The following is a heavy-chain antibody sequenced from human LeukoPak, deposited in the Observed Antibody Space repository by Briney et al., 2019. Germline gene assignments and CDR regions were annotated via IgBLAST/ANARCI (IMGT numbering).Heavy chain of an antibody. CDR2: IYYSWST. CDR3: ATMDGYNIDY. Sequence: PSETLSLTCTVSGGSISSSSYYWGWIRQPPGKGLEWIGSIYYSWSTYYNPSLKSRVTISVDTSKNQFSLKLSSVTAADTAVYYCATMDGYNIDYWGQGTLVTVSS. J-gene: IGHJ4*02. CDR1: GGSISSSSYY. V-gene: IGHV4-39*01. D-gene: IGHD5-24*01.